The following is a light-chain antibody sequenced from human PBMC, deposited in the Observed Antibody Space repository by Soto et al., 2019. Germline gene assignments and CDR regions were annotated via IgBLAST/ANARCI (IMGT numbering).Light chain of an antibody. CDR3: QQYYRSSIT. Sequence: IPLTQSPSSLSSSVRDIVTITCRASQGISSYLAWYQQKPGKAPKLLIYAASTLQSGVPSRFSGSGSGTDFTLTISILQPEDFATYCCQQYYRSSITFGQGTRLEIK. V-gene: IGKV1-9*01. CDR2: AAS. CDR1: QGISSY. J-gene: IGKJ5*01.